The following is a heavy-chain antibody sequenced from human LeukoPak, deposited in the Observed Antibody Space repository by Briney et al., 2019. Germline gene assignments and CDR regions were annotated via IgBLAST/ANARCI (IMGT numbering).Heavy chain of an antibody. CDR1: GGTFSSYA. CDR2: MNPNSGNT. Sequence: ASVKVSCKASGGTFSSYAISWVRQAPGQGLEWMGWMNPNSGNTGYAQKFQGRVTMTRNTSISTAYMELSSLRSEDTAVYYCARGGSTSCEYSDWGQGTLVTVSS. CDR3: ARGGSTSCEYSD. D-gene: IGHD2-2*01. J-gene: IGHJ4*02. V-gene: IGHV1-8*02.